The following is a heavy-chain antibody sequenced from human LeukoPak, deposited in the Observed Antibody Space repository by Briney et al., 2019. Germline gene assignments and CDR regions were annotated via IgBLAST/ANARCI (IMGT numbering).Heavy chain of an antibody. CDR3: GRIAISANNGMDV. V-gene: IGHV3-72*01. CDR2: SRNKASSYTT. J-gene: IGHJ6*02. D-gene: IGHD1/OR15-1a*01. CDR1: GFKFSDHY. Sequence: GGSQRLSCAASGFKFSDHYIDWVRQAPGKGLEWVGRSRNKASSYTTEYAASVEGRFTISRDVSESSLYLQMNSLRTEDTAVYYCGRIAISANNGMDVWGQGTTVTVSS.